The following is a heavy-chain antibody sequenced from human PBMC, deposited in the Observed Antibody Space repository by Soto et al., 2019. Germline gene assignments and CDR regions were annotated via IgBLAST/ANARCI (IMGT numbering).Heavy chain of an antibody. CDR1: GGTFSSYA. CDR2: IIPIFGTA. D-gene: IGHD6-13*01. J-gene: IGHJ4*02. Sequence: SVKVSCKASGGTFSSYAISWVRQAPGQGLEWMGGIIPIFGTANYAQKFQGRVTITADESTSTAYMELSSLRSEDTAVYYCARDLGYSSSWYYFDYWGQGTLVTVSS. V-gene: IGHV1-69*13. CDR3: ARDLGYSSSWYYFDY.